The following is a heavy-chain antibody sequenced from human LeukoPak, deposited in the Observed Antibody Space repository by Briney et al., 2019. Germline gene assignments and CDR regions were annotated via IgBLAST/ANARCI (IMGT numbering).Heavy chain of an antibody. V-gene: IGHV1-3*01. D-gene: IGHD3-22*01. CDR2: INAGNGNT. CDR1: GYTFTSYA. Sequence: PGGSLRLSCAASGYTFTSYAMHWVRQAPGQRLEWMGWINAGNGNTKYSQKFQGRVTITRDTSASTAYMELSSLRSEDTAVYYCARTYYDSSGYSDYYYGMDVWGQGTTVTVSS. CDR3: ARTYYDSSGYSDYYYGMDV. J-gene: IGHJ6*02.